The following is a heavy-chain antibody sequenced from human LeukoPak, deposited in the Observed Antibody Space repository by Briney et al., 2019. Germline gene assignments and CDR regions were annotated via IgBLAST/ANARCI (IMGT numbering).Heavy chain of an antibody. Sequence: GRSLRLSCAASGFVFRSYGMHWVRQAPGKGLEWVAVISYDGSDTYYADSVKGRLTVSRDNSNNTMYLHMNSLRTDDTAVYYCAKAMNRGYTYGDGPRYYFEYWGQGTLVTVSS. D-gene: IGHD5-18*01. CDR3: AKAMNRGYTYGDGPRYYFEY. V-gene: IGHV3-30*18. J-gene: IGHJ4*02. CDR2: ISYDGSDT. CDR1: GFVFRSYG.